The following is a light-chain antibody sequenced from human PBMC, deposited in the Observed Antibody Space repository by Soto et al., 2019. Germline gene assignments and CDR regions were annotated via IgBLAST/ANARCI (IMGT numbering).Light chain of an antibody. Sequence: EIVLTQSPATLSLSPGESATLSCRASQSVGTSLAWYQQKPGQAPKVLIYDASNRATGVPDRFRGSGSGTDFTLTISNLDPDDFAVYYCLQRSTWPPFTFGPGT. CDR1: QSVGTS. J-gene: IGKJ3*01. CDR3: LQRSTWPPFT. V-gene: IGKV3-11*01. CDR2: DAS.